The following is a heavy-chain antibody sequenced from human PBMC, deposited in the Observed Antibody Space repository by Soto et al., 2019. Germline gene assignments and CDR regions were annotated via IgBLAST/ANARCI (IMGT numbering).Heavy chain of an antibody. Sequence: ASVKVSCKASGYTFTSYAMHWVRQAPGQRLEWMGWINAGNGNTKYSQKFQGRVTITRDTSASTAYMELSSLRSEDTAVHYCARGKRPTVTTLDYWGQGTLVTVSS. CDR2: INAGNGNT. J-gene: IGHJ4*02. CDR1: GYTFTSYA. D-gene: IGHD4-17*01. V-gene: IGHV1-3*01. CDR3: ARGKRPTVTTLDY.